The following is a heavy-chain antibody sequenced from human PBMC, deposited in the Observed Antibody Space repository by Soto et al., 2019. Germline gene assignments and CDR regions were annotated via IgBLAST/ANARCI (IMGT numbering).Heavy chain of an antibody. CDR2: ISRNSGSI. CDR1: GFTFDDYA. V-gene: IGHV3-9*01. J-gene: IGHJ6*02. CDR3: AKDILEELRFLEWLSNLRNRHYYSMDA. Sequence: SLRLSCAASGFTFDDYAMHWVRQAPGKGLEWVSGISRNSGSIGYADSVKGRFTISRDNAKNSLYLQMNSLRAEDTALYYCAKDILEELRFLEWLSNLRNRHYYSMDAWGQGKKVTVS. D-gene: IGHD3-3*01.